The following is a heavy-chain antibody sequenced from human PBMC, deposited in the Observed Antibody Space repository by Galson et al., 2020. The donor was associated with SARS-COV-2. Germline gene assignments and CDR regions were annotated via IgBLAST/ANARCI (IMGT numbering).Heavy chain of an antibody. Sequence: ASVKVSSKASGYTFTNYDINWVRQATGQGLEWKGRMNPKTGNTGYVQKFQGRVTMTRDTSISTAYLEVSSLRYEDTAVYYCARVWERGFSYGNWFDPWGQGALVTVSS. CDR3: ARVWERGFSYGNWFDP. J-gene: IGHJ5*02. CDR2: MNPKTGNT. CDR1: GYTFTNYD. V-gene: IGHV1-8*01. D-gene: IGHD5-18*01.